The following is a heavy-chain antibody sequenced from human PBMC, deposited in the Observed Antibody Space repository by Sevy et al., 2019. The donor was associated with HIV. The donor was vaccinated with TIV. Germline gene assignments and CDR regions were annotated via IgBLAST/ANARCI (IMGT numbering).Heavy chain of an antibody. J-gene: IGHJ6*01. CDR1: GGSISSSSYY. CDR3: ARQVIAPLDIVATITYYYYGMDV. V-gene: IGHV4-39*01. Sequence: SETLSLTCTVSGGSISSSSYYWGWIRQPPGKGLEWIGSIYYSGSTYYNPSLKSRVTISVDTSKNQFSLKLSSVTAADTAVYYCARQVIAPLDIVATITYYYYGMDVWGQGTTVTVSP. CDR2: IYYSGST. D-gene: IGHD5-12*01.